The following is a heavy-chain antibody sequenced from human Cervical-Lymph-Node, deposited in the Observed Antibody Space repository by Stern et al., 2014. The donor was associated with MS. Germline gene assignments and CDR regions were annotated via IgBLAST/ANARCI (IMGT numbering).Heavy chain of an antibody. V-gene: IGHV1-46*01. D-gene: IGHD2-15*01. CDR3: ARIRYCTGGTCSLYGMDV. Sequence: LQLVESGAEVKKPGASVRVSCQASGYTFPPFSLHWVLQAPGQGLEWMGIINLTGGSTSYAQKFQGRVTMTRDTSTSTVYMELSSLRSEDTAVYYCARIRYCTGGTCSLYGMDVWGQGTTVTVSS. J-gene: IGHJ6*02. CDR2: INLTGGST. CDR1: GYTFPPFS.